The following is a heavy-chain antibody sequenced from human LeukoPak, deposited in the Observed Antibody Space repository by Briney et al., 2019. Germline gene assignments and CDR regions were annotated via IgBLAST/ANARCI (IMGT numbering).Heavy chain of an antibody. J-gene: IGHJ4*02. CDR3: ARVGYYDSIGYYDFDY. CDR2: INHSGST. CDR1: GGSFSAYY. Sequence: PSETLSLTCAVYGGSFSAYYWSWIRQPPGKGLEWIGEINHSGSTNYNPSLKSRVTLSVDTSKSQFSLKLSSVTAADTAVYYCARVGYYDSIGYYDFDYWGQGTLVTASS. V-gene: IGHV4-34*01. D-gene: IGHD3-22*01.